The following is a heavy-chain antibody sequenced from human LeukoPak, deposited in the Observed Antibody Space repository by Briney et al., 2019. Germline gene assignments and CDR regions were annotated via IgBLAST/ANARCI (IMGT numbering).Heavy chain of an antibody. Sequence: PSETLSLTCTVSGGSISSGSYYWNWIRQPAGKGLEWLGRIYTSGTTNYNPSLKSRVTISVDTSKNQFSLKLSSVTAADTAVYYFARSSPQLGPFDYWGQGTPVTVSS. V-gene: IGHV4-61*02. D-gene: IGHD2-2*01. CDR1: GGSISSGSYY. CDR2: IYTSGTT. CDR3: ARSSPQLGPFDY. J-gene: IGHJ4*02.